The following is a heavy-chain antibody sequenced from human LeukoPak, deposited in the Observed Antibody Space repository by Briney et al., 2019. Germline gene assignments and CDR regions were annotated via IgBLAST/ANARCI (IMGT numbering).Heavy chain of an antibody. J-gene: IGHJ5*02. D-gene: IGHD2-15*01. V-gene: IGHV5-10-1*01. CDR1: GYNFANSW. CDR2: IDPSDSYT. Sequence: KGGESLQISCKASGYNFANSWIGWVRQMPGKGLEWMGRIDPSDSYTNYSPSFQGHVTISADKSISTAYLQWSSLKASDTAMYYCARTRRYCSGGSCHPNWFDPWGQGTLVTVSS. CDR3: ARTRRYCSGGSCHPNWFDP.